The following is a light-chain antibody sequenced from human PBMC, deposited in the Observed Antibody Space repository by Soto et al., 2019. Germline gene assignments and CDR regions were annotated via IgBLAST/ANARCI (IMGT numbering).Light chain of an antibody. Sequence: EIVLTQSPGTLSLSPGERATLSCRASQSISSSFLAWYQQKPGQAPRLLIYAASSRATGIPDRFSGSGSGTDFTLTISRLEPEDFAVYYCEQYGSSPPWTFGQGTKVYIK. J-gene: IGKJ1*01. V-gene: IGKV3-20*01. CDR3: EQYGSSPPWT. CDR2: AAS. CDR1: QSISSSF.